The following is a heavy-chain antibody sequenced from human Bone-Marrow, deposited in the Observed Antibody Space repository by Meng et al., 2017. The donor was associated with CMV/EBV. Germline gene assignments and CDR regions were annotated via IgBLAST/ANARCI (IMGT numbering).Heavy chain of an antibody. CDR1: GFTFSSYW. J-gene: IGHJ4*02. V-gene: IGHV3-7*01. CDR2: IKKDGSEK. D-gene: IGHD6-13*01. Sequence: GESLKISCAASGFTFSSYWMSWVRQAPGKGLEWVANIKKDGSEKYYVDSVKGRFTISRDNAKNSLYLQMNSLRAEDTAVYYCARDLAGYSSPTCFDYWGQGTLVTVSS. CDR3: ARDLAGYSSPTCFDY.